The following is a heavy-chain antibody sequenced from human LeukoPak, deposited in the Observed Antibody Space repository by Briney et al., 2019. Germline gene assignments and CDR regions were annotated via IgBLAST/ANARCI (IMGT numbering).Heavy chain of an antibody. J-gene: IGHJ4*02. Sequence: SETLSLTCTVSGGSISSYFWNWIRLPAGKGLEWIGKIYGGGSTTYNPSPNYNPSLKSRVTMSVDTSNNEFSLSLTSVTAADTAVYYCARDLGWGSPVAYWGQGILVTVSS. D-gene: IGHD3-16*01. V-gene: IGHV4-4*07. CDR1: GGSISSYF. CDR2: IYGGGSTTYNPSP. CDR3: ARDLGWGSPVAY.